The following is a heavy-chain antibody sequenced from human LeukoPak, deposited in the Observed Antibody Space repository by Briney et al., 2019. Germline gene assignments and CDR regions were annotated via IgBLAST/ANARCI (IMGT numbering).Heavy chain of an antibody. CDR2: INPNSGAT. V-gene: IGHV1-2*02. CDR3: ARVKKLMPEFEF. D-gene: IGHD2-2*01. J-gene: IGHJ4*02. Sequence: ASVKVSCKSSGYTFIDYYIHWVRQAPGQGLEGMGWINPNSGATKYAQKFQGRVSMTRDTSINTAYMDLTNLRSHDTAIFYCARVKKLMPEFEFWGQGTLVTVSS. CDR1: GYTFIDYY.